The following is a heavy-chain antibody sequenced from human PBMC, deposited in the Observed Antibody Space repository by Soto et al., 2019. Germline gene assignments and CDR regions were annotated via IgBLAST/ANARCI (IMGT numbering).Heavy chain of an antibody. J-gene: IGHJ5*02. D-gene: IGHD6-6*01. V-gene: IGHV3-30-3*01. CDR3: ARETSIAARSWFDP. CDR2: ISYDGSNN. Sequence: QVQLVESGGGVVQPGRSLSLSCAASGFTFSSYAMHWVRQAPGKGLEWVAVISYDGSNNYYADSVKGRFTISRDNSKNTLYLQMNSLRAEDTAVYYCARETSIAARSWFDPWGQGTLVTVSS. CDR1: GFTFSSYA.